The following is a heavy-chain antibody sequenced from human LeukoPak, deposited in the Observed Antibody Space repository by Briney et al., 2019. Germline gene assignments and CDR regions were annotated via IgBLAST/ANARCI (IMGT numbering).Heavy chain of an antibody. CDR1: GFTFSSYG. D-gene: IGHD6-19*01. CDR2: IWYDGSNK. V-gene: IGHV3-33*06. J-gene: IGHJ4*02. CDR3: AKAIYSSGWRQAFDY. Sequence: GGSLRLSCAASGFTFSSYGMHWVRQAPGKGPEWVAVIWYDGSNKYYADSVKGRFTISRDNSKNTLYLQMNSLRAEDTAVYYCAKAIYSSGWRQAFDYWGQGTLVTVSS.